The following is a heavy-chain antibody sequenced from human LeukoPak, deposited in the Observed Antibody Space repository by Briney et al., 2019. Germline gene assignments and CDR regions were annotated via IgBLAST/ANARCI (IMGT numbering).Heavy chain of an antibody. CDR2: IKSKTDGGTA. D-gene: IGHD2-8*02. V-gene: IGHV3-15*01. CDR3: SRLLSTGDY. CDR1: GFTFSNAW. J-gene: IGHJ4*02. Sequence: GGSLRLSCAVSGFTFSNAWMTWVRQTPGRGLEWVGRIKSKTDGGTADYAAPVKGRFTISRDDSISMLYLQMNSLKTDDTAVYYCSRLLSTGDYWGQGTLVTVFS.